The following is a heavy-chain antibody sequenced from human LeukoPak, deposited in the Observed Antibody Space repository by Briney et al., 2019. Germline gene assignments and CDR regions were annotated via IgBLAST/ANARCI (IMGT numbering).Heavy chain of an antibody. CDR1: GDSVSSNSAA. J-gene: IGHJ4*02. CDR2: TFHRSKWYN. V-gene: IGHV6-1*01. Sequence: SQTLSLTCAISGDSVSSNSAAWNWVRQSPSRGLEWLGRTFHRSKWYNDYAVFVKSRITINPDTSKNQFSLQLNSVTPEDTAVYYCARDRVASPWYYFDSWGQGTLVTVSS. CDR3: ARDRVASPWYYFDS. D-gene: IGHD3-3*02.